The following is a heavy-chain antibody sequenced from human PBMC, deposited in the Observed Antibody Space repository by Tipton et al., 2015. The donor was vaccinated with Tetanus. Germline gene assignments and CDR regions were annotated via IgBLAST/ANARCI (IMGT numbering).Heavy chain of an antibody. CDR2: ISYSGRT. CDR3: ARANFDFSKKDPFDA. V-gene: IGHV4-61*08. D-gene: IGHD3-3*01. J-gene: IGHJ4*02. CDR1: GGSLRSGDHY. Sequence: LSLTCSVSGGSLRSGDHYWSWIRQPPGKGLEWLAYISYSGRTAPHYSLKSRITMSRDTSKNQFSLKLASVTASDTAVYFCARANFDFSKKDPFDAWGQAILVIASS.